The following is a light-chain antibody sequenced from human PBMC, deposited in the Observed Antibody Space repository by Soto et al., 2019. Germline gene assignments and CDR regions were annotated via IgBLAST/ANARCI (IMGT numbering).Light chain of an antibody. J-gene: IGLJ2*01. CDR2: SSD. CDR3: AAWDDSLNGVV. CDR1: SSNIGSST. Sequence: QSVLTQPPSASGTPGQRVTISCSGSSSNIGSSTVNWYQQLPGTAPKLLIYSSDQRPSGVPDRFSGSKSGTSASLAISGLQSEDEADYYCAAWDDSLNGVVFGGGTKVTVL. V-gene: IGLV1-44*01.